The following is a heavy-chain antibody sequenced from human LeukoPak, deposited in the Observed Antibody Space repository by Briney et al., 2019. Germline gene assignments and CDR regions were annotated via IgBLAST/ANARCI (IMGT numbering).Heavy chain of an antibody. CDR2: ISGSGGRT. J-gene: IGHJ4*02. V-gene: IGHV3-23*01. CDR1: GFTFSSYA. Sequence: GGSLRLSCAASGFTFSSYAMSWVRQAPGKGLEWVSAISGSGGRTYYADSVKGRFTISRDNSKNTLYLQMNSLRAEDTAVYYCAKVGVGTGGYYFDYWGQGTLVTVSS. D-gene: IGHD2-8*02. CDR3: AKVGVGTGGYYFDY.